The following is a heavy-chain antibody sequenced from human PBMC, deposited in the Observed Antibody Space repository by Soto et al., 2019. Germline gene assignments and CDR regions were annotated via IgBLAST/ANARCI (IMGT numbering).Heavy chain of an antibody. CDR2: IYSSGST. V-gene: IGHV4-30-4*01. Sequence: PSETLSLTCTVSGGSISSGDYYWSWIRQPPGKGLEWIGYIYSSGSTYYNPSLKSRVTISVDTSKNQFSLKLSSVTAADTAVYYCARAGNDDDAFDIWGQGTRVTVSS. CDR3: ARAGNDDDAFDI. D-gene: IGHD1-1*01. CDR1: GGSISSGDYY. J-gene: IGHJ3*02.